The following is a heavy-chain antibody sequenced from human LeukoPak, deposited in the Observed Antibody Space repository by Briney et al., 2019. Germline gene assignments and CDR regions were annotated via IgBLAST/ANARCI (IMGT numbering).Heavy chain of an antibody. D-gene: IGHD5-18*01. V-gene: IGHV3-21*01. Sequence: GGSLRLSCAASGFTFSSYSMNWVRQAPGKGLEWVSSISSSSSYIYYADSVKGRFAISRDNAKNSLYLQMNSLRAEGTAVYYCARELGGYSYDFDYWGQGTLVTVSS. J-gene: IGHJ4*02. CDR2: ISSSSSYI. CDR3: ARELGGYSYDFDY. CDR1: GFTFSSYS.